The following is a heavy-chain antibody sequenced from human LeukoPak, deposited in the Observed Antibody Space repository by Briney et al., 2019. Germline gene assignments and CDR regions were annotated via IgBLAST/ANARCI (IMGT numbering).Heavy chain of an antibody. CDR1: GFIFDDYA. CDR3: AKDLNYDFSPSRARLRGGFDY. D-gene: IGHD3-3*01. V-gene: IGHV3-9*03. J-gene: IGHJ4*02. Sequence: GRSLRLSCAASGFIFDDYAMHWVRQVPGKGLEWVSGISWNSGNTGYVDSVKGRFTISRDNAKNSLYLQMNSLRVEDMASYYCAKDLNYDFSPSRARLRGGFDYWGQGTLVSVSS. CDR2: ISWNSGNT.